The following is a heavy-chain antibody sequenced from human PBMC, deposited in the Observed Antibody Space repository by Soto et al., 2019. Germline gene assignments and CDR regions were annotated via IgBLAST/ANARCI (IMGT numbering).Heavy chain of an antibody. CDR2: ISYDGSNK. J-gene: IGHJ4*02. D-gene: IGHD5-12*01. Sequence: PGGSLRLSCAASGFTFSSNGMHWVRQAPGKGLEWVAVISYDGSNKYYADSVKGRFTISRYNSKNTLYLQMNSLRAEDTAVYYCAKDWRWLQFGGYFDYWGQGTLVTVSS. CDR1: GFTFSSNG. CDR3: AKDWRWLQFGGYFDY. V-gene: IGHV3-30*18.